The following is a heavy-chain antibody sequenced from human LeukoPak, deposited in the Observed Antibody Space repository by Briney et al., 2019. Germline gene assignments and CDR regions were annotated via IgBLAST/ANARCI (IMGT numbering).Heavy chain of an antibody. CDR2: INWNGVIR. V-gene: IGHV3-20*04. Sequence: PGGSLRLSCAASGLTFDDYAMHWVRQAPGKGLEWVSGINWNGVIRDYADSVKGRFTISRDNAKNSLYPQMNSLRVEDTALYYCERTRYSGSYGGADYWGQGTQITVSS. CDR1: GLTFDDYA. J-gene: IGHJ4*02. D-gene: IGHD1-26*01. CDR3: ERTRYSGSYGGADY.